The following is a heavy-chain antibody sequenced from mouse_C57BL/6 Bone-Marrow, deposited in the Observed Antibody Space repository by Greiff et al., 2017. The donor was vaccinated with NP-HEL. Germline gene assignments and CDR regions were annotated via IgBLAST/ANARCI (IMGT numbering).Heavy chain of an antibody. Sequence: VQLQQPGAELVKPGASVKMSCKASGYTFTSYWITWVKQRPGQGLEWIGDIYPGSGSTNYNEKFKSKATLTVDTSSSTAYMQLSSLTSEDSAVDYCAGATTVVASYYFDYWGQGTTLTVSS. CDR3: AGATTVVASYYFDY. J-gene: IGHJ2*01. V-gene: IGHV1-55*01. CDR2: IYPGSGST. CDR1: GYTFTSYW. D-gene: IGHD1-1*01.